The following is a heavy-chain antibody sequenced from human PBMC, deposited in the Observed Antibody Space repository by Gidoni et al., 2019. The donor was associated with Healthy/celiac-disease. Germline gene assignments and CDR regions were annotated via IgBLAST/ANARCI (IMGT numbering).Heavy chain of an antibody. Sequence: QVQLVQSGAEVKKPGSSVRVSCKASGGTFSSYAISWVRQAPGQGLAWTGGIIPIFGTANYAQKFQGRVTITADKSTSTAYMELSSLRSEDTAVYYCASLRGSHRNDYWGQGTLVTVSS. D-gene: IGHD1-26*01. J-gene: IGHJ4*02. CDR2: IIPIFGTA. V-gene: IGHV1-69*06. CDR1: GGTFSSYA. CDR3: ASLRGSHRNDY.